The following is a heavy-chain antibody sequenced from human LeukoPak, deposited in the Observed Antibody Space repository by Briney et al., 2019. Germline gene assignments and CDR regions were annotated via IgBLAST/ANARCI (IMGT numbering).Heavy chain of an antibody. Sequence: GGSLRLSCAASGFIFSSYAMAWVRQPPGEGLEWVSAITGSGLSTYYADSVKGWFAISRDNSKNTLFLQLNSLRAEDTAVYYCAKGGRYSCFDLWGRGTLVTVSS. J-gene: IGHJ2*01. CDR3: AKGGRYSCFDL. D-gene: IGHD3-10*01. V-gene: IGHV3-23*01. CDR1: GFIFSSYA. CDR2: ITGSGLST.